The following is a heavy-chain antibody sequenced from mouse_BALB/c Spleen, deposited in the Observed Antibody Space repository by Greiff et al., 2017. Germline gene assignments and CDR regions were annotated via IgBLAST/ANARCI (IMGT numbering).Heavy chain of an antibody. V-gene: IGHV14-3*02. D-gene: IGHD1-1*01. CDR2: IDPANGNT. Sequence: EVQLQQSGAELVKPGASVKLSCTASGFNIKDTYMHWVKQRPEQGLEWIGRIDPANGNTKYDPKFQGKATITADTSSNTAYLQLSSLTSEDTAVYYWADYYGSSSGYWGQGTTLTVSA. CDR1: GFNIKDTY. J-gene: IGHJ2*01. CDR3: ADYYGSSSGY.